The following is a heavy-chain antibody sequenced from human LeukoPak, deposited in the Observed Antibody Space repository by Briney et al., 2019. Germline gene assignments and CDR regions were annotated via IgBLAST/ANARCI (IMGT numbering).Heavy chain of an antibody. Sequence: GASVKVSCKASGYTFTSYYMHWVRQAPGQGLEWMGGIIPIFGTANYAQKFQGRVTITADESTSTAYMELSSLRSEDTAVYYCARAPTGPGDYFDYWGQGTLVTVSS. D-gene: IGHD1-1*01. CDR2: IIPIFGTA. J-gene: IGHJ4*02. V-gene: IGHV1-69*13. CDR1: GYTFTSYY. CDR3: ARAPTGPGDYFDY.